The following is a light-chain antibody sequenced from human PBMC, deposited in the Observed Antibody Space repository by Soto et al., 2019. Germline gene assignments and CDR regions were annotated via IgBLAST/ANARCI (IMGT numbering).Light chain of an antibody. Sequence: ALTQPASVSGSPGQSITISCTGSSSDVGGYNYVSWYQQHPGKAPKLMIYDVSNRPSGVSNRFSGSKSGNTASLTISGLQAEDEADYYCSSYTSSSTLEVFGTGTKVTVL. J-gene: IGLJ1*01. CDR1: SSDVGGYNY. V-gene: IGLV2-14*01. CDR3: SSYTSSSTLEV. CDR2: DVS.